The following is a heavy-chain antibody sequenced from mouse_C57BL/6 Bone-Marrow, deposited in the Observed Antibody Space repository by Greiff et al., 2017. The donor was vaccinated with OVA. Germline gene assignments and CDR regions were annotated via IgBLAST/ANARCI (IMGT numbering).Heavy chain of an antibody. CDR3: TRRDASVVAGFDY. CDR2: IVPVNGDN. CDR1: GYTFTSDW. V-gene: IGHV1-5*01. J-gene: IGHJ2*01. D-gene: IGHD1-1*01. Sequence: VQLQQSGTVLARPGASVKMSCKTSGYTFTSDWMHWVKQRPGQGLEWIGAIVPVNGDNSYNQKFKGKAKMTAVTSASTAYMELSSLTNEDSAIYYCTRRDASVVAGFDYWGQGTTLTVSS.